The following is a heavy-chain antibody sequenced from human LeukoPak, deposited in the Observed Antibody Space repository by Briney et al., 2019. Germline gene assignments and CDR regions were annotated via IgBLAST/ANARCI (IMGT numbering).Heavy chain of an antibody. J-gene: IGHJ6*02. CDR2: IFYTGST. V-gene: IGHV4-59*01. Sequence: SETLSLTCTVSGGSISTYYWSWIRQPPGKGLEWIGYIFYTGSTNYNPSLKSRVTVSVDTSKNQFSLKLSSVTAADTAVYYCARGAGNYYFYGMDVWGQGTTVTVSS. CDR1: GGSISTYY. CDR3: ARGAGNYYFYGMDV.